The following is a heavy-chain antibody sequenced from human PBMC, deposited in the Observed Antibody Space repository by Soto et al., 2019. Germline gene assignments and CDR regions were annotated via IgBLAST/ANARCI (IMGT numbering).Heavy chain of an antibody. Sequence: SETLSLTCTVSGASISGFYWSWLRKSAGKGLEWIGRIYATGTTDYNPSLKSRVMMSGDTSKKQFSLKLRSVTAADMAGDYCVRDGTKTLRDWFDPWGQGISVTVS. V-gene: IGHV4-4*07. J-gene: IGHJ5*02. D-gene: IGHD1-1*01. CDR2: IYATGTT. CDR3: VRDGTKTLRDWFDP. CDR1: GASISGFY.